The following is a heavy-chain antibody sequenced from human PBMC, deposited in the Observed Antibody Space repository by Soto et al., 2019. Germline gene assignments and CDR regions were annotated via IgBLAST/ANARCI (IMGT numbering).Heavy chain of an antibody. Sequence: GGSLRLSCAASGFTFSSYGMHWVRQAPGKGLEWVAVIWYDGSKKYYADSVKGRFTISRDNSKNTLYLQMNSLRAGDTAVYYCARESGRSYFDSSSFDYWGQGTLVTVSS. CDR2: IWYDGSKK. J-gene: IGHJ4*02. CDR3: ARESGRSYFDSSSFDY. D-gene: IGHD3-22*01. CDR1: GFTFSSYG. V-gene: IGHV3-33*01.